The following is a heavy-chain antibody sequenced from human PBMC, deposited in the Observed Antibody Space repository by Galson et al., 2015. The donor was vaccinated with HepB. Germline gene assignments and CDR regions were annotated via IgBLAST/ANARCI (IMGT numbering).Heavy chain of an antibody. CDR2: ISSSSSYI. D-gene: IGHD3-22*01. CDR1: GFTFSSYY. J-gene: IGHJ4*02. CDR3: ARVKYYDSSGYLL. Sequence: SLRLSCAASGFTFSSYYMNWVRQAPGKGLEWVSSISSSSSYIYYADSVKGRFTISRDNAKNSLYLQMNSLRAEDTAVYYCARVKYYDSSGYLLWGQGTLVTVSS. V-gene: IGHV3-21*01.